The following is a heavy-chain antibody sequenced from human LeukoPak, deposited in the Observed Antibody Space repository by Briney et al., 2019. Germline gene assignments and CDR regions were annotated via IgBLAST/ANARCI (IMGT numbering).Heavy chain of an antibody. CDR2: MNEYGSAI. CDR1: GFTFSSYG. J-gene: IGHJ4*02. Sequence: GGSLRLSCAASGFTFSSYGMSWVRQAPGKGLEWVANMNEYGSAISYVDSVKGRFTISRDNAKNSLYLQMNNLGAEDTAVYFCARPRGCGSSRCNNFDYWGQGTLVTVSS. D-gene: IGHD2-2*01. CDR3: ARPRGCGSSRCNNFDY. V-gene: IGHV3-7*01.